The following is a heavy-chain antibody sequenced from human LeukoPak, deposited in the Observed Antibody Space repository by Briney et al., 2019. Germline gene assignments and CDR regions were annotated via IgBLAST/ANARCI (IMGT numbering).Heavy chain of an antibody. V-gene: IGHV3-23*01. CDR1: GFTFSSYA. CDR3: AKETYIVVVPAARMDV. J-gene: IGHJ6*04. Sequence: GGSLRLSCAASGFTFSSYAMSWVRQAPGRGLEWVSAISGSGGSTYYADSVKGRFTISRDNSKNTLYLQMNSLRAEDTAVYYCAKETYIVVVPAARMDVWGKGTTVTVSS. CDR2: ISGSGGST. D-gene: IGHD2-2*01.